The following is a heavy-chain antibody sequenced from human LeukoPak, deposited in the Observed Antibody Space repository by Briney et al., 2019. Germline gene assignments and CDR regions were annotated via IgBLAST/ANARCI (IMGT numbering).Heavy chain of an antibody. V-gene: IGHV1-18*01. CDR2: ISAYNGNT. CDR3: ARGGGYCSSTSCYTGLIRGWFDP. J-gene: IGHJ5*02. D-gene: IGHD2-2*02. CDR1: GYTFTSYG. Sequence: GASVKVSCKASGYTFTSYGISWVRQAPGQGLEWMGWISAYNGNTNYAQKLQGRVTMTTDTSTSTAYMELRSLRSDDTAVYYCARGGGYCSSTSCYTGLIRGWFDPGAREPWSPSPQ.